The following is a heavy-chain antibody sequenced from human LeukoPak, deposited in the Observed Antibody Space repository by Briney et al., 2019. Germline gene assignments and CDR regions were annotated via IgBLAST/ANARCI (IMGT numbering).Heavy chain of an antibody. V-gene: IGHV1-46*01. Sequence: GASVKVSCKASGYTFTSYYMHWVRQAPGQGLEWMGIINPSGGSTSYAQKFQGRVTMTRDMSTSTVYMELSSLRSEDTAVYYCARDTGYCSSTSCSDYWGQGNLVTVTS. J-gene: IGHJ4*02. CDR1: GYTFTSYY. CDR2: INPSGGST. CDR3: ARDTGYCSSTSCSDY. D-gene: IGHD2-2*01.